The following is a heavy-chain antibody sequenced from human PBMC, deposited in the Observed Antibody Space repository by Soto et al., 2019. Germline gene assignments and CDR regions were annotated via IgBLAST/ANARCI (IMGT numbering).Heavy chain of an antibody. J-gene: IGHJ4*02. CDR3: AKDREASSSSDYFDY. CDR1: GFTFDDSA. CDR2: ISWKSGSI. Sequence: GGSLRLSCAASGFTFDDSAMHWVRQAPGKGLEWVSGISWKSGSITYADSVKGRFTISRDNAKNSLFLQMNSLRAEDTAFYYCAKDREASSSSDYFDYWGQGTLVTVSS. V-gene: IGHV3-9*01. D-gene: IGHD6-6*01.